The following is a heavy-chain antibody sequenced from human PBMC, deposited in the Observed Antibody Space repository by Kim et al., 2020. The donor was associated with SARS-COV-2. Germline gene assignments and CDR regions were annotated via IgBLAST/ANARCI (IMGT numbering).Heavy chain of an antibody. CDR3: ATGPPFTTIDWFDP. Sequence: ASVKVSCKVSGYTLIELSMHWVRQAPGKGLEWMGGFDPEDGETIYAQKFQGRVTMTEDTSSDTAYMELSSLRSEDTAVYYCATGPPFTTIDWFDPWGQGTLVTVSS. J-gene: IGHJ5*02. CDR2: FDPEDGET. D-gene: IGHD3-3*01. CDR1: GYTLIELS. V-gene: IGHV1-24*01.